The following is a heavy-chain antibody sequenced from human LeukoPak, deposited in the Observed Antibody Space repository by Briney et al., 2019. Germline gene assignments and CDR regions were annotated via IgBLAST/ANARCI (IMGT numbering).Heavy chain of an antibody. Sequence: ASVKVSCKASGYTFTSYDINWVRQATGQGLEWMGWMNPNSGNTGYAQKFQGRVTMTRNTSISTAYMELSSLRSEDTAVYYCARDSEGSDAFDIWGQGTMVTVSS. J-gene: IGHJ3*02. CDR3: ARDSEGSDAFDI. D-gene: IGHD3-10*01. V-gene: IGHV1-8*01. CDR1: GYTFTSYD. CDR2: MNPNSGNT.